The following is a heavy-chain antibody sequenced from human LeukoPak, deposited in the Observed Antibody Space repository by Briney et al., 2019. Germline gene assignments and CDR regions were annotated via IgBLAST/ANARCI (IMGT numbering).Heavy chain of an antibody. J-gene: IGHJ4*02. D-gene: IGHD3-16*01. CDR1: GYIFSDYW. V-gene: IGHV1-2*02. CDR3: ARVGAPGGLPPYHYYY. Sequence: ASVKVSCKASGYIFSDYWIHWVRQAPGRGLECLGWIDPASGITNQPQKFQGRSTVTRDTSASTVYMDLTGLTTDDMALYYCARVGAPGGLPPYHYYYWGQGTLVTVSS. CDR2: IDPASGIT.